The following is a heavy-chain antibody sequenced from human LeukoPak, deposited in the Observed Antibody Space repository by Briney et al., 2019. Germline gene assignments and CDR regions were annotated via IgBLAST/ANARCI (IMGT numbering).Heavy chain of an antibody. J-gene: IGHJ4*02. CDR3: ARDGELYYYDSSGYYDY. D-gene: IGHD3-22*01. CDR1: GFTFSSYW. CDR2: INSDGSST. V-gene: IGHV3-74*01. Sequence: GGSLRLPCAASGFTFSSYWMHWVRQAPGKGLVWVSRINSDGSSTSYADSVKGRFTISRDNAKNTLYLQMNSLRAEDTAVYYCARDGELYYYDSSGYYDYWGQGTLVTVSS.